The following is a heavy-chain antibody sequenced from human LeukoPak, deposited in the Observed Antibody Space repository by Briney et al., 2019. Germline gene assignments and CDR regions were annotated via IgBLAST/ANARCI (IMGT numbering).Heavy chain of an antibody. D-gene: IGHD3-22*01. CDR2: ISSSSSYI. J-gene: IGHJ4*02. V-gene: IGHV3-21*01. CDR3: ARLGAGGDYDSSGYSC. Sequence: GGSLRLSCAATGFTFSSYSMNWVRQAPGKGLEWVSSISSSSSYIYYADSVKGRFTISRDNAKNSLDLQMNSLRAEDTAVYYCARLGAGGDYDSSGYSCWGQGTLVTVSS. CDR1: GFTFSSYS.